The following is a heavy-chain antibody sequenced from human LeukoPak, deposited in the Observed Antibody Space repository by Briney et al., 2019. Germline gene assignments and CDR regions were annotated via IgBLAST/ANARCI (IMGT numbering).Heavy chain of an antibody. CDR2: ISSNGRSP. CDR1: GFTFSNFA. V-gene: IGHV3-64*02. CDR3: VRGHSIRNYHYGMDV. Sequence: GGSLRLSCAASGFTFSNFAMHWVRQAPGKGLEYVSTISSNGRSPYYADSVKDRFTISRDSSKNTLYLQMGSLRPEDMAVYYCVRGHSIRNYHYGMDVWGQGTTVIVSS. J-gene: IGHJ6*02. D-gene: IGHD3-3*01.